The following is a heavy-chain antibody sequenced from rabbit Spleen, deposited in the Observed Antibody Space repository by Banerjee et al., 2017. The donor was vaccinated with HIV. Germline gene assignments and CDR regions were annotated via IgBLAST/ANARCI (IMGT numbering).Heavy chain of an antibody. Sequence: QEQLVESGGGLVQPEGSLALTCTASGFSFSDNYYICWVRQAPGKGPEWIACIYTGSSGIAYYANWVISRFTITSNTNQNTVDLKMTSLTAADTATYFCARWAAGSGGWYTFNLWGQGTLVTFS. CDR2: IYTGSSGIA. J-gene: IGHJ4*01. CDR3: ARWAAGSGGWYTFNL. CDR1: GFSFSDNYY. V-gene: IGHV1S45*01. D-gene: IGHD1-1*01.